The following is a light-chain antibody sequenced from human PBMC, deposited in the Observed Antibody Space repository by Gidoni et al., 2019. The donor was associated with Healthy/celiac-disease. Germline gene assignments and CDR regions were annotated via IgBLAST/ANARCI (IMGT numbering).Light chain of an antibody. CDR1: QGISSY. Sequence: AIRMTQSPSSFSASTGDRVTITCRASQGISSYLAWYQQKPGKAPKRLIDAASTLQSGVPSRFSGSGSGTDFTLTISCLQSEDFATYYCQQYYSYPRTFGQGTRLEIK. V-gene: IGKV1-8*01. CDR2: AAS. CDR3: QQYYSYPRT. J-gene: IGKJ5*01.